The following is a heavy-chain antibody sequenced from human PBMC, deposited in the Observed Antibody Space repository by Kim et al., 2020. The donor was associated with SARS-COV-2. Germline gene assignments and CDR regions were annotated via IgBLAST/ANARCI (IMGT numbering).Heavy chain of an antibody. D-gene: IGHD3-9*01. CDR3: ARGYYDILTGYSANWFDP. Sequence: SVKVSCKASGGTFSSYAISWVRQAPGQGLEWMGGIIPIFGTANYAQKFQGRVTMTADESTSTAYMELSSLRSEDTAVYYCARGYYDILTGYSANWFDPWGQGTLVTVSS. V-gene: IGHV1-69*13. CDR1: GGTFSSYA. J-gene: IGHJ5*02. CDR2: IIPIFGTA.